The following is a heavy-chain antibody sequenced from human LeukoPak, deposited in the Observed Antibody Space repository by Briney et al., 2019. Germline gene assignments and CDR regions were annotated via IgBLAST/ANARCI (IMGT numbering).Heavy chain of an antibody. CDR3: AKEDGDYVFFGVYYFDY. CDR1: GFTFGDYY. CDR2: ISSSGSTI. V-gene: IGHV3-11*01. J-gene: IGHJ4*02. Sequence: PGGSLRLSCAASGFTFGDYYMSWIRQAPGKGLEWVSYISSSGSTIYYADSVKGRFTISRDNAKNTLYLQMNSLRAEDTAVYYCAKEDGDYVFFGVYYFDYWGQGTLVTVSS. D-gene: IGHD4-17*01.